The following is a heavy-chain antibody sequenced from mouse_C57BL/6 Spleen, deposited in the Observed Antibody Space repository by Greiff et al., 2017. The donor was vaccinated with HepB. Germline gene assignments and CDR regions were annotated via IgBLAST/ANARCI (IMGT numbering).Heavy chain of an antibody. J-gene: IGHJ1*03. CDR2: IYPSDSET. CDR3: ARRDYYYGSSSDWYFDV. Sequence: VQLQQPGAELVRPGSSVKLSCKASGYTFTSYWMDWVKQRPGQGLEWIGNIYPSDSETHYNQKFKDKATLTVDKSSSTAYMQLSSLTSEDSAVYYCARRDYYYGSSSDWYFDVWGTGTTVTVSS. CDR1: GYTFTSYW. D-gene: IGHD1-1*01. V-gene: IGHV1-61*01.